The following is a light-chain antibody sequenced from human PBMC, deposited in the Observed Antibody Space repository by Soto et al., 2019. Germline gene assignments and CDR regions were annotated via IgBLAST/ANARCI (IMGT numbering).Light chain of an antibody. V-gene: IGKV1-5*03. Sequence: DIQMTQSPSTLSASVGDRVIITCRASQSISSWLAWYQQKPGKAPNLLIYRASTLKSGIPSRFSGSGSGTEFTLTISSLQPDDFATYYCHQYDRASWTLGQGTKVEIK. CDR2: RAS. J-gene: IGKJ1*01. CDR3: HQYDRASWT. CDR1: QSISSW.